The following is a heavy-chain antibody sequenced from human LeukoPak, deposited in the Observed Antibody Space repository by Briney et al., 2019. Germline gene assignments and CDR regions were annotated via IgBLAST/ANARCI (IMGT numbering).Heavy chain of an antibody. V-gene: IGHV3-48*01. J-gene: IGHJ5*02. Sequence: PGGSLRLSCAASGFTFSSYSMNWVRQAPGKGLECVSYISSSSSTIYYADSVKGRFTISRDNAKNSLYLQMNGLRAEDTAVYYCARDLGHPRDDPWGQGTLVTVSS. CDR1: GFTFSSYS. CDR2: ISSSSSTI. CDR3: ARDLGHPRDDP.